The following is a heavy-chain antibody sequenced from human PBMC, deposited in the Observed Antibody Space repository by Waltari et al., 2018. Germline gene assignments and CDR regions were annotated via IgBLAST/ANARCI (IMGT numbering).Heavy chain of an antibody. CDR3: ARALRQWPTKGSDYFDY. J-gene: IGHJ4*02. CDR1: GGSISSYY. CDR2: IYYSGST. Sequence: QVQLQESGPGLVKPSETLSLTCTVSGGSISSYYWSWIRQPPGKGLEWIGYIYYSGSTNSNPSLKSRVTISVDTSKNQFSLKLSSVTAADTAVYYCARALRQWPTKGSDYFDYWGQGTLVTVSS. D-gene: IGHD6-19*01. V-gene: IGHV4-59*01.